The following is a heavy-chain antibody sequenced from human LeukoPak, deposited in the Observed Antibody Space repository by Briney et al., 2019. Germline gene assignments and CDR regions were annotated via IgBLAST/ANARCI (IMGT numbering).Heavy chain of an antibody. CDR2: ISYDGSNK. V-gene: IGHV3-30*04. Sequence: GGSLRLSCAASGFTFSSYAMHWVRQAPGKGLEWVAVISYDGSNKYYADSVKGRFTISRDNSKNTLYLRMNSLRAEDTAVYYCARVAVAEFYYFDYWGQGTLVTVSS. D-gene: IGHD6-19*01. CDR3: ARVAVAEFYYFDY. CDR1: GFTFSSYA. J-gene: IGHJ4*02.